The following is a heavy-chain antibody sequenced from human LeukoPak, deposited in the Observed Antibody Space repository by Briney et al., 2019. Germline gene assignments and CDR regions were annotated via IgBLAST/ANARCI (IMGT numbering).Heavy chain of an antibody. CDR3: ARQNGAGYYCYSDY. Sequence: PAESLTLSCAVSGPSFSSDSMNWGRHPQGAGMEWVSYVLSSITSTSYEDSVQDRLSISTDNATKSLYLQMNTLRAADTAVFYCARQNGAGYYCYSDYWGQGTLVTVSS. V-gene: IGHV3-48*01. CDR2: VLSSITST. CDR1: GPSFSSDS. D-gene: IGHD3-22*01. J-gene: IGHJ4*02.